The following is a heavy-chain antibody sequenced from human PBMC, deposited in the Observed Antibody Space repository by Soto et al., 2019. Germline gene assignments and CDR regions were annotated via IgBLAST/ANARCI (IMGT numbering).Heavy chain of an antibody. J-gene: IGHJ4*02. Sequence: GGSLRLSCAASGFTFSSYAMSWVRQAPGKGLEWVSAISGSGGSTYYADSVKGRFTISRDNSKNTLYLQMNSLRAEDTAVYYCANKDDYGDYIDYWGQGTLVTVSS. CDR2: ISGSGGST. CDR3: ANKDDYGDYIDY. D-gene: IGHD4-17*01. CDR1: GFTFSSYA. V-gene: IGHV3-23*01.